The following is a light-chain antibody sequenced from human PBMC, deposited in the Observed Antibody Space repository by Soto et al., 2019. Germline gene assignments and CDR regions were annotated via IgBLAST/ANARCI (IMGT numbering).Light chain of an antibody. CDR3: QVWDRSSDHWV. J-gene: IGLJ3*02. V-gene: IGLV3-21*02. Sequence: SYELTQPPSVSVAPGQTARITCGGNNIGRRRVHWYQQKPGQAPVMVVYDDSVRPSGIPERFSGSDSGNTATLTISRVEAGDEADYYCQVWDRSSDHWVFGGGTKLTVL. CDR2: DDS. CDR1: NIGRRR.